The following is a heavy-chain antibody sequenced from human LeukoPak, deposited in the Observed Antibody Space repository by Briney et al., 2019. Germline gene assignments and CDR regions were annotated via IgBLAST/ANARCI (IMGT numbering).Heavy chain of an antibody. Sequence: PGGSLRLSCATSGFTFSSYAMSWVRQAPGKGLEWVSAISGSGSNIYYADSVKGRFTISRDNSKNTLYLQMNSLRAEDTAVYYCASEYYYDSSGYYDNYWGQGTLVTVSS. J-gene: IGHJ4*02. CDR3: ASEYYYDSSGYYDNY. D-gene: IGHD3-22*01. CDR1: GFTFSSYA. V-gene: IGHV3-23*01. CDR2: ISGSGSNI.